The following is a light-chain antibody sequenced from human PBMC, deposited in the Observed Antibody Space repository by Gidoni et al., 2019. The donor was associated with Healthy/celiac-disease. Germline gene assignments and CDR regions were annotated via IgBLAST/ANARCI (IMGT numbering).Light chain of an antibody. Sequence: GSPGQSVTISCTGTSSDVGGYNYVSWYQQHPGKAPKLMIYDVSKRPSGVPDRFSGSKSGNTASLTISGLQAEDEADYYCCSYAGSYTWVFGGGTKLTV. CDR3: CSYAGSYTWV. J-gene: IGLJ3*02. CDR1: SSDVGGYNY. CDR2: DVS. V-gene: IGLV2-11*01.